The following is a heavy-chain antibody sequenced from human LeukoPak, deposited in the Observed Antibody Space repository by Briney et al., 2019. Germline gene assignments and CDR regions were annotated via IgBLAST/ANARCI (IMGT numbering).Heavy chain of an antibody. V-gene: IGHV3-23*01. Sequence: GGSLRLSCAASGFTFSSYAMHWVRQAPGKGLEWVSAISGSGGSTYYADSVKGRFTISRDNSKNTLYLQMNSLRAEDTAVYHCAKVHCSSTSCYKGASDYWGQGTLVTVSS. CDR3: AKVHCSSTSCYKGASDY. D-gene: IGHD2-2*02. J-gene: IGHJ4*02. CDR2: ISGSGGST. CDR1: GFTFSSYA.